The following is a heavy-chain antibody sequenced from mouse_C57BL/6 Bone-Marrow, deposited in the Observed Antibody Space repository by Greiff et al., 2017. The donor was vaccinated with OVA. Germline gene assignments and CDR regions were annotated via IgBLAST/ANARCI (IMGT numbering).Heavy chain of an antibody. CDR2: IYPRSGNT. Sequence: VQLQESGAELARPGASVKLSCKASGYTFTSYGISWVKQRTGQGLEWIGEIYPRSGNTYYNEKFKGKATLTADKSSSTAYMELRSLTSEDSAVYFCARRVLRRGFGYWGQGTLVTVSA. D-gene: IGHD1-2*01. V-gene: IGHV1-81*01. CDR3: ARRVLRRGFGY. J-gene: IGHJ3*01. CDR1: GYTFTSYG.